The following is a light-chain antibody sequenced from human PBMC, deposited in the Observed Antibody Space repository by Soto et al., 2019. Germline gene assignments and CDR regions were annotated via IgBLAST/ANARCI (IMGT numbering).Light chain of an antibody. CDR3: GTWDSSLSAGV. Sequence: QSVLTQPPSVSAAPGQKVTISCSGSSSNIGYNYVSWYQQLPGTAPKILIYDNNKRPSGIPDRFSGSKSGTSATLGITGLQTGDEADYYCGTWDSSLSAGVFGGGTQLTVL. J-gene: IGLJ3*02. CDR1: SSNIGYNY. CDR2: DNN. V-gene: IGLV1-51*01.